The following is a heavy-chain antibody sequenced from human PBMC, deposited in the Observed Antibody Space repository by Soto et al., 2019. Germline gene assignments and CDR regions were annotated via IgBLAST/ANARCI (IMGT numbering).Heavy chain of an antibody. CDR2: IDPSDSYT. CDR3: ATQEKYSGSSQVDY. J-gene: IGHJ4*02. Sequence: GESLKISGKGSGYSFTSYWISWVRQMPGKGLEWMGRIDPSDSYTNYSPSFQGHVTISADKSISTAYLQWSSLKASDTAMYYCATQEKYSGSSQVDYWGQGTLVTVSS. CDR1: GYSFTSYW. D-gene: IGHD1-26*01. V-gene: IGHV5-10-1*01.